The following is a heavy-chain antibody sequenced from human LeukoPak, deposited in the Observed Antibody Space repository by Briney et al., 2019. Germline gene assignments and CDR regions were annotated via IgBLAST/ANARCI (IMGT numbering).Heavy chain of an antibody. Sequence: PSETLSLTCTVSGGSISSYYWSWIRQPPGKGLEWIGYIYYSGSTNYNPSLKSRVTIPVDTSKNQFSLKLSSVTAADTAVYYCARTIAVAGTGWFDPWGQGTLVTVSS. V-gene: IGHV4-59*08. J-gene: IGHJ5*02. CDR1: GGSISSYY. CDR3: ARTIAVAGTGWFDP. CDR2: IYYSGST. D-gene: IGHD6-19*01.